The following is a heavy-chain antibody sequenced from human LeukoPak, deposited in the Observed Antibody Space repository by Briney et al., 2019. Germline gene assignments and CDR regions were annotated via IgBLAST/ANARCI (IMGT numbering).Heavy chain of an antibody. D-gene: IGHD3-22*01. CDR2: ISAYNGNT. V-gene: IGHV1-18*01. CDR3: ARSSTYYYDSSGYQISYYFDY. J-gene: IGHJ4*02. CDR1: GYTFTSYG. Sequence: ASVKVSCKASGYTFTSYGISWVRQAPGQGLEWMGWISAYNGNTNYAQKLQGRVTMTTDTSTSTAYMELRSLRSDDTAVYYCARSSTYYYDSSGYQISYYFDYWGQGTLVTVSS.